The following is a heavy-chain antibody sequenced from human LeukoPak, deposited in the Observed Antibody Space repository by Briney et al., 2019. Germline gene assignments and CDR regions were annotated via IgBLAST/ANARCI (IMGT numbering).Heavy chain of an antibody. CDR3: ARGAGYNYPYYFDY. J-gene: IGHJ4*02. Sequence: GGSLRLSCAASGFTFNSNAMSWVRQAPGKGLEWVSGISGSGGSTYYADSVKGRFTISRDNSKNTLYLQMNSLRAEDTAVYYCARGAGYNYPYYFDYWGQGTLVTVSS. D-gene: IGHD5-24*01. CDR1: GFTFNSNA. CDR2: ISGSGGST. V-gene: IGHV3-23*01.